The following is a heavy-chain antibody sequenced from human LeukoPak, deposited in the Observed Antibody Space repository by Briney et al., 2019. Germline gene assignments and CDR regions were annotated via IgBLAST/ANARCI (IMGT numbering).Heavy chain of an antibody. CDR1: GGTFSSYA. Sequence: SVKVSCKASGGTFSSYAISWVRQAPGQGLEWMGRIIPIFGTANYAQKFQGRVTITADESTSTAYMELSSLRSEDTAVYYCARTRGIAARPSLYWGQGTLVTVSS. J-gene: IGHJ4*02. D-gene: IGHD6-6*01. CDR3: ARTRGIAARPSLY. V-gene: IGHV1-69*13. CDR2: IIPIFGTA.